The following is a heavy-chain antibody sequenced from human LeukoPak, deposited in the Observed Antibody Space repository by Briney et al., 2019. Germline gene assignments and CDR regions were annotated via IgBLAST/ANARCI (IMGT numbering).Heavy chain of an antibody. CDR2: IYSGGST. CDR3: ASSIAVAGTIY. V-gene: IGHV3-53*01. CDR1: GFTVSSNY. D-gene: IGHD6-19*01. Sequence: GGSLRLSCAASGFTVSSNYMSWVRQAPGKGLEWVSVIYSGGSTYYADSVKGRFTISRDNSKNTLYLQMNSLGAEDTAVYYCASSIAVAGTIYWGQGTLVTVSS. J-gene: IGHJ4*02.